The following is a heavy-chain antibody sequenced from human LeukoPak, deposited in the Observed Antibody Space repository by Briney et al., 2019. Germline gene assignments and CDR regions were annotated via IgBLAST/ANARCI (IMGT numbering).Heavy chain of an antibody. J-gene: IGHJ4*02. V-gene: IGHV3-21*01. D-gene: IGHD3-22*01. CDR2: ISSSSSYI. Sequence: GGSLRLSCAASGFTFSSYSMNWVRQAPGKGLEWVSSISSSSSYIYYADSVKDRFTISRDNAKNSLYLQMNSLRAEDTAVYYCARAWVGFMIVVAIDYWGQGTLVTVSS. CDR1: GFTFSSYS. CDR3: ARAWVGFMIVVAIDY.